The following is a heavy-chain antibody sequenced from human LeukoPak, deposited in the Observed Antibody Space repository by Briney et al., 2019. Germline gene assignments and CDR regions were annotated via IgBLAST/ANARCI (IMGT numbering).Heavy chain of an antibody. CDR3: TTYRLYGSGSYQVDS. Sequence: GGSLRLSCAASGFTFTNAWMSWVRQAPGKGLEWVGRIESKTDGGTTDYAAPVKGRFTISRDDSKNTLYLQMNSLKTEDTAVYYCTTYRLYGSGSYQVDSWGQGTLVTVSS. V-gene: IGHV3-15*04. J-gene: IGHJ4*02. D-gene: IGHD3-10*01. CDR2: IESKTDGGTT. CDR1: GFTFTNAW.